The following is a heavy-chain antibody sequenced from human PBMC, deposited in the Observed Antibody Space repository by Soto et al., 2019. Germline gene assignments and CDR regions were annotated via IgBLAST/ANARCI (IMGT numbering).Heavy chain of an antibody. V-gene: IGHV1-18*04. CDR3: ARVSSSIVVVPDYGMDV. D-gene: IGHD2-2*01. CDR1: GYTFISHG. J-gene: IGHJ6*02. CDR2: ISGKNGNT. Sequence: ASVKVSWKASGYTFISHGISWVRQAPGQGLEWMGWISGKNGNTNYAQKFQGRVTLTTDTSTSTAYLELRSLRSDDTAVYYCARVSSSIVVVPDYGMDVWGQGTTVTVSS.